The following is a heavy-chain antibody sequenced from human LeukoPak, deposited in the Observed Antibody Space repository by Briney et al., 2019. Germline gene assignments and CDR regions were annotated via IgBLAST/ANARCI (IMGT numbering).Heavy chain of an antibody. V-gene: IGHV3-48*03. CDR3: ARSPTGGGWYYFDY. D-gene: IGHD6-19*01. J-gene: IGHJ4*02. Sequence: GGSLRLSCVVSGFSFNSYEMNSVRQAPGKGLEWVSYTSSSGRTIYYAHSVKGRLSISRDNAKNSQYLRMNSLIAEDTAVYYCARSPTGGGWYYFDYWGQGTLVTVSS. CDR2: TSSSGRTI. CDR1: GFSFNSYE.